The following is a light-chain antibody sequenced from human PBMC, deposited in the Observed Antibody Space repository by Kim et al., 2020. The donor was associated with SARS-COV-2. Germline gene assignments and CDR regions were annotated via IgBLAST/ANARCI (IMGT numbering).Light chain of an antibody. CDR1: KLGDKY. Sequence: SYELTQPPSVSVSPGQTASITCSGDKLGDKYACWYQQKPGQSPVLVIYQDSKRPSGIPERFSGSNSGNTATLTISGTQAMDEAHYYCQAWDSSTGGVFGT. J-gene: IGLJ1*01. CDR2: QDS. CDR3: QAWDSSTGGV. V-gene: IGLV3-1*01.